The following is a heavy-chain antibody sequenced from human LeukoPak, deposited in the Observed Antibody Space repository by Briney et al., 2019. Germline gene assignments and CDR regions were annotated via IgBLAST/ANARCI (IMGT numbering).Heavy chain of an antibody. CDR3: AREDATMVLSLDY. D-gene: IGHD5-18*01. J-gene: IGHJ4*02. V-gene: IGHV3-23*01. CDR1: GFTFSSYA. Sequence: PGGSLRVSCAASGFTFSSYAMSWVRQAPGKGLEWVSVISSGGDNTYYADSVKGRLTISRDNSKNTLYVQMTSLRVEDTDIYYCAREDATMVLSLDYWGQGALVTISS. CDR2: ISSGGDNT.